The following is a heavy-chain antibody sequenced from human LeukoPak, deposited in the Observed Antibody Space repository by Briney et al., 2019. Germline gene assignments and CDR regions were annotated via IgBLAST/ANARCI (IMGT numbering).Heavy chain of an antibody. Sequence: GGSLRLSCAASGFTLSSYGMHWVRQAPGKGLERVTFIRYDGSNKYYADSVKGRFTISRDNSKNTLYLQMNSLRAEDTAVYYCAKDLGSTKGIWGQGTMVTVSS. CDR3: AKDLGSTKGI. V-gene: IGHV3-30*02. D-gene: IGHD2-2*01. J-gene: IGHJ3*02. CDR2: IRYDGSNK. CDR1: GFTLSSYG.